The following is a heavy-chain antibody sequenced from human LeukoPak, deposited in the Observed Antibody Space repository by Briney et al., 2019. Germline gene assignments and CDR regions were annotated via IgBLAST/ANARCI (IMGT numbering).Heavy chain of an antibody. V-gene: IGHV3-66*02. D-gene: IGHD5-12*01. CDR3: ARSIVATINA. CDR1: GFTVSSNY. CDR2: IYSGGST. J-gene: IGHJ5*02. Sequence: GGSLRLSCAASGFTVSSNYMSWVRQAPGKGLEWVSVIYSGGSTYYADPVKGRFTISRDNSKNTLYLQMNSLRAEDTTVYYWARSIVATINAWGQGTLVTVSS.